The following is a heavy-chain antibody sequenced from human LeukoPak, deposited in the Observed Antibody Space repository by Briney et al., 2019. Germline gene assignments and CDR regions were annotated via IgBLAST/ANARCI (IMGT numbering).Heavy chain of an antibody. Sequence: GGSLRLSCVASGFTFSSYAMHWVRQTPGKGLEYVSGINSNGGSTHYANSVKGRFTISRDNSKHTLYLQMGSLRTEDMAVNYCARDLLLYFGEVTMAFDYWGLGTLVTVSS. J-gene: IGHJ4*02. CDR2: INSNGGST. D-gene: IGHD3-10*01. V-gene: IGHV3-64*01. CDR3: ARDLLLYFGEVTMAFDY. CDR1: GFTFSSYA.